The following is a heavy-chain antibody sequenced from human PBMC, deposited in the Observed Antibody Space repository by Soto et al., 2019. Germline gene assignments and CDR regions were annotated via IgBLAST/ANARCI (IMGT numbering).Heavy chain of an antibody. J-gene: IGHJ4*01. Sequence: PSETLSLTCTVSDDSFRGAEYYWSWIRQPLGKGPEWIGYTYYNGDTKYNPALRSRVTMSEGTSKNQLSLRLSSVTAAVTAVYCCATGPSYIDGLRTFDLWAPGILVTVSS. CDR2: TYYNGDT. D-gene: IGHD2-2*02. V-gene: IGHV4-61*08. CDR1: DDSFRGAEYY. CDR3: ATGPSYIDGLRTFDL.